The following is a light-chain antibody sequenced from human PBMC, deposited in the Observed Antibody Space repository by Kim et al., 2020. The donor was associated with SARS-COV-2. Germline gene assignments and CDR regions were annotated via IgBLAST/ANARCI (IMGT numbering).Light chain of an antibody. V-gene: IGKV1-39*01. Sequence: DIQMIQSPSSLSASVGDRVTITCRTTQSISSHLNWYQQKPGRAPKLLISAASTLQGGVPSRFSGSGSETDFTLTISSLQPEDFAAYFWQQSYITPFTFGPGTKVDIK. CDR1: QSISSH. J-gene: IGKJ3*01. CDR3: QQSYITPFT. CDR2: AAS.